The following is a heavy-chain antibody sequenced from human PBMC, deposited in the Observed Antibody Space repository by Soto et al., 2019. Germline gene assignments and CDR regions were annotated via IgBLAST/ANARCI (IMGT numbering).Heavy chain of an antibody. CDR2: INHSGST. Sequence: SETLSLTCAVYGGSFSGYYWSWIRQPPGKGLEWIGEINHSGSTNYNPSLKSRVTISVDTSKNQFSLKLSSVTAADTAVYYCAGGPGMVRDEASFDYWGQGTLVTVSS. J-gene: IGHJ4*02. D-gene: IGHD3-10*01. CDR1: GGSFSGYY. V-gene: IGHV4-34*01. CDR3: AGGPGMVRDEASFDY.